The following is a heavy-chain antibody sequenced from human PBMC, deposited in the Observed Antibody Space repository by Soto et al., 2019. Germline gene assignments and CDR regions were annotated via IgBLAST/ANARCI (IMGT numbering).Heavy chain of an antibody. CDR1: GFTFSAYS. V-gene: IGHV3-48*01. Sequence: EVQLVESGGGLVQPGGSLRLSCVASGFTFSAYSMNWVRQAPGKGLEWISYSRTLHNTIYYADSVKGRFTISRDDAKNTLYLQMGSPGAEDTAVYYCARDQDYAFDIWGLGTTVTVSS. CDR2: SRTLHNTI. J-gene: IGHJ3*02. CDR3: ARDQDYAFDI.